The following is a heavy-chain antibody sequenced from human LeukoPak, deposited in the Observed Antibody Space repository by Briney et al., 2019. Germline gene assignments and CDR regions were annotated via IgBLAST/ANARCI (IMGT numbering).Heavy chain of an antibody. Sequence: GGSLRLSCAASGFSFRNHWMHWVRQSPGKGLVWVSRIIGEGRSTDYADSVKGRFTISRDNAKNTLYLQMNSLRAESTAFYYWARVHLSTVRLSATGDAFESWGQGTMVTVSS. V-gene: IGHV3-74*01. J-gene: IGHJ3*02. CDR3: ARVHLSTVRLSATGDAFES. CDR1: GFSFRNHW. D-gene: IGHD2-15*01. CDR2: IIGEGRST.